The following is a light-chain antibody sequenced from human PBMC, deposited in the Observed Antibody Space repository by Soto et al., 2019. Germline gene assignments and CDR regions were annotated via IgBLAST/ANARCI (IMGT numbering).Light chain of an antibody. J-gene: IGKJ1*01. CDR2: KIS. V-gene: IGKV2-24*01. CDR3: LQATQFPWT. CDR1: QSPVHSDGNTY. Sequence: DIVVTQTPLSSPVTLGQPAAISCRSSQSPVHSDGNTYLSWLQQRPGQAPRLLLYKISNRVSGVPDRFRGSGAGTDFTLTISRVEVEDVGVYYCLQATQFPWTFGQGTKVDIK.